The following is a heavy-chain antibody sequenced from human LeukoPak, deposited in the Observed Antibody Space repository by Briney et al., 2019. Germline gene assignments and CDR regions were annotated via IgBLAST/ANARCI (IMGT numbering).Heavy chain of an antibody. Sequence: PGGSLRLSCAASGFTFSSYWMSWVRQAPGKGLEWVANIKQDGSEKYYVDSVKGRFTISRDNAKNSLYLQMNSLRAEDTAVYYCARDVRVLRYFDWLLYYYYYMDVWGKGTTVTVSS. CDR2: IKQDGSEK. CDR3: ARDVRVLRYFDWLLYYYYYMDV. J-gene: IGHJ6*03. CDR1: GFTFSSYW. D-gene: IGHD3-9*01. V-gene: IGHV3-7*01.